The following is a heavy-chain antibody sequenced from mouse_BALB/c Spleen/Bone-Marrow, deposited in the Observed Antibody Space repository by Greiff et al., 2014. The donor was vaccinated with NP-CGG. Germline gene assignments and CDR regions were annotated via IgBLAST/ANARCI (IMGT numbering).Heavy chain of an antibody. CDR1: GFDFSGYW. CDR2: INPDSRTI. J-gene: IGHJ3*01. D-gene: IGHD2-3*01. Sequence: VQLQQSGGGLVQPGGSLKLFCAASGFDFSGYWMTWVRQAPGKGLEWIGEINPDSRTINYKPSLKEKFIMSRDNAKNTLYLQMSKVRSEDTALYYCARNGYYGWITYWGQGTLVTVSA. CDR3: ARNGYYGWITY. V-gene: IGHV4-1*02.